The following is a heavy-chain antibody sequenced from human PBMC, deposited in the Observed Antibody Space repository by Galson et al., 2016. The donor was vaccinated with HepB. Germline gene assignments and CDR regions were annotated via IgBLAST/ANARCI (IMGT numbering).Heavy chain of an antibody. Sequence: SVKVSCKASGGTFSSFFISWVRQAPGQGLEWMGGIIPMFAGATYAQKFQGRVTITADESTSTAYMELISLRSEDTGRYYCARDRHRGDVGTWGQGTLVTVSS. CDR2: IIPMFAGA. J-gene: IGHJ5*02. CDR1: GGTFSSFF. D-gene: IGHD2-21*02. CDR3: ARDRHRGDVGT. V-gene: IGHV1-69*13.